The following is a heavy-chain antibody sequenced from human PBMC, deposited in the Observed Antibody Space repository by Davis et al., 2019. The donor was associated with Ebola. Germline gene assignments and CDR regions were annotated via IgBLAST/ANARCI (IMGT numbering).Heavy chain of an antibody. CDR1: GFTFSSYG. CDR3: ARWARVNYYDSSGYYHFDY. V-gene: IGHV3-30*03. CDR2: ISYDGSNK. D-gene: IGHD3-22*01. J-gene: IGHJ4*02. Sequence: GGSLRLSCAASGFTFSSYGMHWVRQAPGKGLEWVAVISYDGSNKYYADSVKGRFTISRDNSKNTLYLQMNSLRAEDMAVYYCARWARVNYYDSSGYYHFDYWGQGTLVTVSS.